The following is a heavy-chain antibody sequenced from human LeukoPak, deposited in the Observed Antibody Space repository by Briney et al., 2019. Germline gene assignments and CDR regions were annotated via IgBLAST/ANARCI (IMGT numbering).Heavy chain of an antibody. V-gene: IGHV1-18*01. D-gene: IGHD1-14*01. CDR2: ISPYTGNT. CDR3: ARGLGRPDYYYYYMDV. CDR1: GYTFTNYG. J-gene: IGHJ6*03. Sequence: GASVKVSCKTSGYTFTNYGVSWVRQAPGQGLEWMGWISPYTGNTNYAQNLQGRVTMTTDTSTSTAYMELGSLSSVTAADTAVYYCARGLGRPDYYYYYMDVWGKGTTVTVSS.